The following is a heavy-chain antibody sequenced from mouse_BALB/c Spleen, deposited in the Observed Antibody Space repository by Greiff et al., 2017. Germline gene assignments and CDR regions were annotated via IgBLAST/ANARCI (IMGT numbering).Heavy chain of an antibody. Sequence: VQLQQSGAELVRSGASVKLSCTASGFNIKDYYMHWVKQRPEQGLEWIGWIDPEIGDTEYAPKFQGKATMTADTSSNTAYLQLSSLTSEDTAVYYCTVVATHPMDYWGQGTSVTVSS. CDR3: TVVATHPMDY. J-gene: IGHJ4*01. CDR1: GFNIKDYY. D-gene: IGHD1-1*01. CDR2: IDPEIGDT. V-gene: IGHV14-4*02.